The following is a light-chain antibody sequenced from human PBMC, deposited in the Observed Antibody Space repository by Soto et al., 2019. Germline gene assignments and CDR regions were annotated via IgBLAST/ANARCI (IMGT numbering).Light chain of an antibody. CDR2: GVS. Sequence: EVVMTQSPATLSVSPGERATLSCRAIQSVTSNYLAWYQQKPGQAPRLLIYGVSSRATGVPDRFSGSGSGTDFTLTIGSLQPDDFATYYCQQYSSYSPRTFGQGTKVDI. V-gene: IGKV3-20*01. CDR1: QSVTSNY. CDR3: QQYSSYSPRT. J-gene: IGKJ1*01.